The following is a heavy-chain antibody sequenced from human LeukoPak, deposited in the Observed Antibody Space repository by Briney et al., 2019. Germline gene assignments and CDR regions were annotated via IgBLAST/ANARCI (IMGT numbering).Heavy chain of an antibody. J-gene: IGHJ3*02. Sequence: RASVKVSCKASGNTFTSYGISWVRQAPGQGLEWMGWISAYNGNTNYAQKLQGRVTMTTDTSTSTAYMELRSLRSDDTAVYYCARDGTPLRYFDWLSGEDDDAFDIWGQGTMVTVSS. CDR1: GNTFTSYG. CDR3: ARDGTPLRYFDWLSGEDDDAFDI. D-gene: IGHD3-9*01. CDR2: ISAYNGNT. V-gene: IGHV1-18*01.